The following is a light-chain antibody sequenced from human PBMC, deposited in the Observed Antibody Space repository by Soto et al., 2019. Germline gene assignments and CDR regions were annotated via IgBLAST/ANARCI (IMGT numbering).Light chain of an antibody. V-gene: IGKV1-6*01. CDR2: DAS. Sequence: IHMTRSPSTLSASAGNMFTITCRASHIISSWLDWYQQKPVKAPKLLIYDASTLQSGVPSRFSGSGSGTDFTITISSMQNEDFATYYCLQDYNYTLTFGQGTKVDIK. J-gene: IGKJ1*01. CDR3: LQDYNYTLT. CDR1: HIISSW.